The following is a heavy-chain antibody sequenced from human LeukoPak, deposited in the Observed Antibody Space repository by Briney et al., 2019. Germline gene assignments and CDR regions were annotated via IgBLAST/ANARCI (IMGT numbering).Heavy chain of an antibody. V-gene: IGHV1-2*06. D-gene: IGHD6-19*01. CDR1: GYTFTGYY. J-gene: IGHJ4*02. CDR3: ARAVSRIAVAGTGY. CDR2: INPNSGGT. Sequence: GASVKVSCKASGYTFTGYYMHWVRQAPGQGLEWMGRINPNSGGTNYAQKFQGRVTMTRDTSISTAYTELSRLRSDDTAVYYCARAVSRIAVAGTGYWGQGTLVTVSS.